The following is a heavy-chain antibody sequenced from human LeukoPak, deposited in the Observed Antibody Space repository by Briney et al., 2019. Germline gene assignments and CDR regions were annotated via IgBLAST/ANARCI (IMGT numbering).Heavy chain of an antibody. V-gene: IGHV3-30*04. J-gene: IGHJ6*02. CDR1: GFTFSSYA. CDR2: ISYDGSNK. D-gene: IGHD2-2*01. CDR3: ARVLSSSTSFYYYYYYGMDV. Sequence: GGSLRLSCAASGFTFSSYAIHWVRQAPGKGLEWVAVISYDGSNKYYADSVKGRFTISRDNSKNTLYLQMNSLRAEDTAVYYCARVLSSSTSFYYYYYYGMDVWGQGTTVTVSS.